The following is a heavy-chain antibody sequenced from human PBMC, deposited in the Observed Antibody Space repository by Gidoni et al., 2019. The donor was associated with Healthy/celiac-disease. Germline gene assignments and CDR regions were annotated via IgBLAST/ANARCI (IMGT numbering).Heavy chain of an antibody. Sequence: EVQLVESGGGLVKPGGSWRLSVAASGFTFSSYRMNWVRQAPGKGLEWVSSISSSSSYIYYADSVKGRFTISRDNAKNSLYLQMNSLRAEDTAVYYCARDPTDAFDIWGQGTMVTVSS. CDR3: ARDPTDAFDI. V-gene: IGHV3-21*01. J-gene: IGHJ3*02. CDR2: ISSSSSYI. CDR1: GFTFSSYR.